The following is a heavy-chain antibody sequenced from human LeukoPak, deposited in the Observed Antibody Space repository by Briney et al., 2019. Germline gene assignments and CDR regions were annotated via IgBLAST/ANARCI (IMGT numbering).Heavy chain of an antibody. Sequence: TSETLSLTCTVSGGSISSYYWTWIRQSPGKGLEWIGFFHHSGSTNYNPSFKSRVTISLDTSKNQFSLKLSSVTAADTAVYYCARAYGGNSQYFQHWGQGTLVTVSS. V-gene: IGHV4-59*08. D-gene: IGHD4-23*01. CDR1: GGSISSYY. CDR2: FHHSGST. J-gene: IGHJ1*01. CDR3: ARAYGGNSQYFQH.